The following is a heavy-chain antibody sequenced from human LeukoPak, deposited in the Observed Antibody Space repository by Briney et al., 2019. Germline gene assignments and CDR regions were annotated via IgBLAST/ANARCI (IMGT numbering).Heavy chain of an antibody. V-gene: IGHV4-34*01. D-gene: IGHD3-22*01. J-gene: IGHJ4*02. CDR3: ARGDYYDSSGYYYYY. CDR2: INHSGSA. CDR1: GGSIGTYY. Sequence: PSETLSLTCTVSGGSIGTYYWSWIRQPPGKGLEWIGEINHSGSANYNPSLKSRVTISVDTSKNQFSLKLSSVTAADTAVYYCARGDYYDSSGYYYYYWGQGTLVTVSS.